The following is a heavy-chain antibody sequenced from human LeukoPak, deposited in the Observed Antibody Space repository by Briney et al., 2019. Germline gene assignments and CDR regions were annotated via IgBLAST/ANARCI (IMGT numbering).Heavy chain of an antibody. CDR1: GGSFSGYY. J-gene: IGHJ5*02. Sequence: SETLSLTCAVYGGSFSGYYWSWIRQPPGKGLEWIGEINHSGSTNYNPSLKSRVTISVDTSKNQFSLKLSSVTAADTAVYYCARGPQGVVIIRRPRQGPNNWFDPWGQGTLVTVSS. CDR2: INHSGST. V-gene: IGHV4-34*01. CDR3: ARGPQGVVIIRRPRQGPNNWFDP. D-gene: IGHD3-3*01.